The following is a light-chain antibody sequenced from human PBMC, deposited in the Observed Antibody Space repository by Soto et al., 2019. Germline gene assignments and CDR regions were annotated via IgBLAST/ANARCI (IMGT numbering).Light chain of an antibody. J-gene: IGKJ2*01. CDR1: QSGLHSSNKQNY. CDR2: WAS. V-gene: IGKV4-1*01. CDR3: QQYYTTPRT. Sequence: DIVMTQSPDSLAVSLGERATINCKSSQSGLHSSNKQNYLAWYQQKPGQPPKLLIYWASTRESGVPDRFSGSGSGTDFTLTISSLQAEDVAVYYCQQYYTTPRTFGQGTKLEIK.